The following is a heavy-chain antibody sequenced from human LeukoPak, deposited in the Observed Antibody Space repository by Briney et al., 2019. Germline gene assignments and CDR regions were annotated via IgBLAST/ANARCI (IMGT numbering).Heavy chain of an antibody. CDR2: VRSKANSYAT. CDR3: AVAGQGYFQH. D-gene: IGHD6-19*01. V-gene: IGHV3-73*01. CDR1: GFTFSGSA. Sequence: GGSLRLSCAASGFTFSGSAMHWVRQASGKGLEWVGRVRSKANSYATAYAASVKGRFTISRDDSKNTAYLQMNSLKIEDTAVYYCAVAGQGYFQHWGQGTLVTVSS. J-gene: IGHJ1*01.